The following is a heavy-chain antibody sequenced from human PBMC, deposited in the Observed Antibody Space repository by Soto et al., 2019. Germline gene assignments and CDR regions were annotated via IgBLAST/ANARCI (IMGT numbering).Heavy chain of an antibody. CDR2: ISYDGTNN. J-gene: IGHJ4*02. D-gene: IGHD7-27*01. CDR1: GFSFSVSP. V-gene: IGHV3-30-3*01. Sequence: QVQLVESGGGVVPPGRSLRLSCAASGFSFSVSPMHWVRQAPGKGPEWVALISYDGTNNFYADSVKGRFTISRDNSKSTLYLQVDSLRPEDAAVYYCARDPKTSGGQHWAFNYFDSWGQGTLVTVSS. CDR3: ARDPKTSGGQHWAFNYFDS.